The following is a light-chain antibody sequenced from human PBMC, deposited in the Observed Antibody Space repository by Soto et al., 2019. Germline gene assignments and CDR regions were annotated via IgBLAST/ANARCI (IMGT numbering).Light chain of an antibody. CDR3: GTWDSSLSAYV. Sequence: QSVLTQPPSVSAAPGQKVTISCSGSSSNVGNNYVSWYQQLPGTAPKLRIYDNNKRPSGIPDRFSGSKSGTSATLGITGLQTGDEAEYYCGTWDSSLSAYVFGTGT. V-gene: IGLV1-51*01. J-gene: IGLJ1*01. CDR1: SSNVGNNY. CDR2: DNN.